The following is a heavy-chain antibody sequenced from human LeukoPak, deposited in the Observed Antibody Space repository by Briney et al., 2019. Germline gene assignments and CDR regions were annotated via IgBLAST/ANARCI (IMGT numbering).Heavy chain of an antibody. V-gene: IGHV3-33*01. CDR1: GFTFSSYG. CDR2: TWYDGSNK. Sequence: QPGGSLRLSCAASGFTFSSYGMHWVRQAPGKGLEWVAVTWYDGSNKYYADSVEGRFTISRDNSKNTLYLQMNSLRAEDTAVYYCAREVAAAGLNWFDPWGQGTLVTVSS. CDR3: AREVAAAGLNWFDP. D-gene: IGHD6-13*01. J-gene: IGHJ5*02.